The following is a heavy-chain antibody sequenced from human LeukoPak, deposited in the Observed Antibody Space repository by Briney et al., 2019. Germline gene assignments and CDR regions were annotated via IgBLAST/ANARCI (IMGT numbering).Heavy chain of an antibody. CDR3: ARARRYDFWSGYPYYFDY. Sequence: SETLSLTCAVYGGSFSGYYWSWIRQPPGKGLEWIGEINHSGSTNYNPSLKSRVTISVDTSKNQVSPKLSSVTAADTAVYYCARARRYDFWSGYPYYFDYWGQGTMVTVSS. J-gene: IGHJ4*02. CDR2: INHSGST. CDR1: GGSFSGYY. V-gene: IGHV4-34*01. D-gene: IGHD3-3*01.